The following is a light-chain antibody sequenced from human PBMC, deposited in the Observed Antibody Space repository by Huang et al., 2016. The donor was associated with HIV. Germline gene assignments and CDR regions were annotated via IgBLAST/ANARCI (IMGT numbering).Light chain of an antibody. J-gene: IGKJ5*01. V-gene: IGKV1-39*01. CDR2: GPS. CDR1: QNIDGY. CDR3: QQSYSTLIT. Sequence: IQMTQSPSSLSASVGDRVTITCRASQNIDGYLNWYQQKPGKAPRRLISGPSTLQTGVPPRFSGNGSGTYYTLIINNLQPDDFATYFCQQSYSTLITFGQGSRLDTK.